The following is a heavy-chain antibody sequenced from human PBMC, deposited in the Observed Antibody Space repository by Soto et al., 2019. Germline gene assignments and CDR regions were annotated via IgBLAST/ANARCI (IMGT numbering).Heavy chain of an antibody. CDR1: GYTFTSYA. CDR2: INAGNGNT. Sequence: ASVKVSCKASGYTFTSYAMHWVRQAPGQRLEWMGWINAGNGNTKYSQKFQGRVTITRDTSASTAYMELSSLRSEDTAVYYCATVYTAAWSTHNYYYMDVWGKGTTVTVSS. D-gene: IGHD3-16*01. J-gene: IGHJ6*03. V-gene: IGHV1-3*01. CDR3: ATVYTAAWSTHNYYYMDV.